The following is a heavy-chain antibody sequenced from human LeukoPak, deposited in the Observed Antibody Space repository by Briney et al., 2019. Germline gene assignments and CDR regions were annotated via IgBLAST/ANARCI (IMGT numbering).Heavy chain of an antibody. CDR1: GFTFSSYA. V-gene: IGHV3-64*01. J-gene: IGHJ6*03. CDR2: ISSNGGST. Sequence: GGSLRLSCAASGFTFSSYAMHWVRQAPGKGLEYVSAISSNGGSTYYANSVKGRFTISRDNSKNTLYLQMGSLRAEDMAVYYCAREYGRSPYYMDVWGKGTTVTVSS. D-gene: IGHD2-15*01. CDR3: AREYGRSPYYMDV.